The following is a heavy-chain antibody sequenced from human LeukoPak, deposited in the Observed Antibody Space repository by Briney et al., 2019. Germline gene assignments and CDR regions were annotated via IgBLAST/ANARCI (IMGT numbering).Heavy chain of an antibody. D-gene: IGHD1-7*01. CDR2: IWYDGSKK. CDR1: GFRFGRYG. V-gene: IGHV3-30*02. Sequence: PGGSLRLSCVGSGFRFGRYGMHWVRQTPGKGLEWVAMIWYDGSKKNYADSVKGRFTISRDNAKNSLYLQMNSLRAEDTALYYCAKGGGGITGTTSADYWGQGTLVTVSS. CDR3: AKGGGGITGTTSADY. J-gene: IGHJ4*02.